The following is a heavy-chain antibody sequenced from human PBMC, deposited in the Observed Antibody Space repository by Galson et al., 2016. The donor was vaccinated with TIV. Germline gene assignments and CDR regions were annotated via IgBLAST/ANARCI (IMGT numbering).Heavy chain of an antibody. CDR3: ARGVGGYSYGYIAY. Sequence: VKVSCKASGGTFSSYGFSWVRQAPGQGLEWIGGLIPIFGITNYAQKFQGRVSITTDESASTAYMELSSLRSEDTAVYYCARGVGGYSYGYIAYWGQGTLVTVSS. D-gene: IGHD5-18*01. CDR1: GGTFSSYG. V-gene: IGHV1-69*13. J-gene: IGHJ4*02. CDR2: LIPIFGIT.